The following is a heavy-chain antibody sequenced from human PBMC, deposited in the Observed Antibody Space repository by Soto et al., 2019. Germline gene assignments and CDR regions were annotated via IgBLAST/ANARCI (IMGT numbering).Heavy chain of an antibody. J-gene: IGHJ4*02. CDR2: ISSSGSTI. CDR1: GFTFSYYY. Sequence: GGSLRLSCAASGFTFSYYYMSWIRQAPGRGLEWVSYISSSGSTIYYADSVKGRFTISRDNAKNSLYLQRNSLRAEDTAVYYCARDPTYYYDSSGYEGHYFDYWGQGTLVTVSS. D-gene: IGHD3-22*01. CDR3: ARDPTYYYDSSGYEGHYFDY. V-gene: IGHV3-11*01.